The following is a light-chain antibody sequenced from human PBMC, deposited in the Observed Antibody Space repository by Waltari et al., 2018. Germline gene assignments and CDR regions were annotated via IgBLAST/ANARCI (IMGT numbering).Light chain of an antibody. J-gene: IGLJ1*01. V-gene: IGLV3-25*03. CDR1: SLTNPY. Sequence: SSELTQPPSVSVSPGQTATIPCSGDSLTNPYGYFYQQKPGQAPLLIIYRDNERPSGIPARFSASKTGTTITLTISGVQADDEADYYCQSTDSSGTSVFGSGTTVTV. CDR2: RDN. CDR3: QSTDSSGTSV.